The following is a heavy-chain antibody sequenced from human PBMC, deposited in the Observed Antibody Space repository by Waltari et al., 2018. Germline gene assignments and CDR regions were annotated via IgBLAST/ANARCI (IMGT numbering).Heavy chain of an antibody. CDR2: IYYSGST. Sequence: QLQLQESGPGLVKPSEPLSLTCTVSGGSFSSSSYYWGWIRQSPGKGLEWIGSIYYSGSTYYNPTLKSRVTISGDTSKNQFSLKLSSVTAADTAVYYCARHWKKSGYRFDPWGQGTLVTVSS. V-gene: IGHV4-39*01. J-gene: IGHJ5*02. CDR1: GGSFSSSSYY. D-gene: IGHD5-12*01. CDR3: ARHWKKSGYRFDP.